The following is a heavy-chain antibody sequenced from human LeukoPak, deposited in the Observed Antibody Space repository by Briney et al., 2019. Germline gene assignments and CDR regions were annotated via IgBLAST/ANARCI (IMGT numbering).Heavy chain of an antibody. CDR3: ARDLLFGPDYYYGMDV. CDR2: INHSGST. V-gene: IGHV4-34*01. J-gene: IGHJ6*02. CDR1: GGSFSGYY. D-gene: IGHD3-10*01. Sequence: PSETLSLTCAVYGGSFSGYYWSWIRQPPGKGLEWIGEINHSGSTNYNPSLKSRVTISVDTSKNQFSLKLSSVTAADTAVYYCARDLLFGPDYYYGMDVWGQGTTVTVSS.